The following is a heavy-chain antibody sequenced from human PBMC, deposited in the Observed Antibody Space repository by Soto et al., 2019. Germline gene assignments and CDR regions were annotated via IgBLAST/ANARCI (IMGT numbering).Heavy chain of an antibody. Sequence: LRLSYAASGFTFSSYWMSWFSQAPGKGLEWVANIKQDGSEKYSVDSVKGRFTISRDNAKNSLYLQMNSLRAEDTAIYYCAKIRLLTTVDYWGQGTLVTVSS. CDR3: AKIRLLTTVDY. V-gene: IGHV3-7*03. CDR1: GFTFSSYW. J-gene: IGHJ4*02. CDR2: IKQDGSEK. D-gene: IGHD4-17*01.